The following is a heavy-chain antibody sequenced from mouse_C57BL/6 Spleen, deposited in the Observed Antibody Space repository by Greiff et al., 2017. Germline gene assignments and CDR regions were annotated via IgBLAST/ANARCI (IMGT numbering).Heavy chain of an antibody. Sequence: QVQLQQSGAELARPGASVKLSCKASGYTFTSYGISWVKQRTGPGLEWIGEIYPRSGNTYYNEKFKGKATLTADKSSSTAYMELRSLTSEDSAVYFCSRKGYDYGDAMDYWGQGTAVTVSS. CDR1: GYTFTSYG. J-gene: IGHJ4*01. V-gene: IGHV1-81*01. CDR2: IYPRSGNT. CDR3: SRKGYDYGDAMDY. D-gene: IGHD2-4*01.